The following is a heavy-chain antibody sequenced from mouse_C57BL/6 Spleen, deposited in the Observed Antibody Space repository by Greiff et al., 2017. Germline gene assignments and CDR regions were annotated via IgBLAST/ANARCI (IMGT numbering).Heavy chain of an antibody. CDR1: GFTFTDYY. CDR2: IRNKANGYTT. J-gene: IGHJ2*01. D-gene: IGHD1-1*01. V-gene: IGHV7-3*01. CDR3: ARRYYYGSSYYFDY. Sequence: EVKLMESGGGLVQPGGSLSLSCAASGFTFTDYYMSWVRQPPGKALEWLGFIRNKANGYTTEYSASVKGRFTISRDNSQSILYLQMNALRAEDSATYYCARRYYYGSSYYFDYWGQGTTLTVSS.